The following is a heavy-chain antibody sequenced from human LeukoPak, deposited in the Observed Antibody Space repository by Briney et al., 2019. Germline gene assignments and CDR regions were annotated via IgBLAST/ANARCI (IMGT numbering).Heavy chain of an antibody. Sequence: GGSLRLSCAASGFTFSNYNMNWVRQAPGKGLEWISYISSSSSTKNYADSVKGRFTVSRDNAWNSLYLQMNSLRAEETAVHYCARLMDRARRDAFDIWGHGTMVTVSS. CDR2: ISSSSSTK. D-gene: IGHD2-2*03. V-gene: IGHV3-48*01. CDR1: GFTFSNYN. J-gene: IGHJ3*02. CDR3: ARLMDRARRDAFDI.